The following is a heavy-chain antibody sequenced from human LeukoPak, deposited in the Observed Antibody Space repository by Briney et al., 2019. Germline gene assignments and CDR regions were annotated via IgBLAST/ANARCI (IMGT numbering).Heavy chain of an antibody. Sequence: ASVKASRKASGYTFTGYYMHWVRQAPGQGLEWMGWINPNSGATNYAQKFQGRVTMTRDTSISTAYMELSRLRADDTAVYYCARGDDGLDYWGQGTLVTVSS. CDR3: ARGDDGLDY. CDR2: INPNSGAT. CDR1: GYTFTGYY. V-gene: IGHV1-2*02. J-gene: IGHJ4*02.